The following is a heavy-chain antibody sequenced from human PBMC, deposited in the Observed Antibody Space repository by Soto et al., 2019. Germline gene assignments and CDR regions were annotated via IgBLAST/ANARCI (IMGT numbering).Heavy chain of an antibody. CDR1: GYSFTSLD. CDR3: ARGVSAGVDY. D-gene: IGHD1-26*01. CDR2: MQPSTGRT. J-gene: IGHJ4*02. Sequence: ASVKVSCKASGYSFTSLDINGVRQTAGQGLEWMGWMQPSTGRTGYAQKFQGRVTMTRDTSINTAYMELTTLTSDDTAFYYCARGVSAGVDYWGQGTLGSVSS. V-gene: IGHV1-8*01.